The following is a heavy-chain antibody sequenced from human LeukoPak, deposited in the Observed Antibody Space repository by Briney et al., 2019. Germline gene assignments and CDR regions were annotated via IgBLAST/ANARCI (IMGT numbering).Heavy chain of an antibody. Sequence: PGGSLRLSCAASGFTFSSYAMHWVRQAPGKGLEWVAVISYDGSNKYYADSVKGRFTISRDNSKNTLYLQMNSLRAEDTAVYYCARVRRSTAMVIPDGAFDIWGQGPMVTVSS. CDR3: ARVRRSTAMVIPDGAFDI. J-gene: IGHJ3*02. CDR2: ISYDGSNK. V-gene: IGHV3-30-3*01. D-gene: IGHD5-18*01. CDR1: GFTFSSYA.